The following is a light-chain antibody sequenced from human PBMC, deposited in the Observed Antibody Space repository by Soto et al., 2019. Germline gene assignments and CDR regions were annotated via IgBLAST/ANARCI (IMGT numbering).Light chain of an antibody. CDR3: CSYAGSAVWV. Sequence: QSALTQPRSVSGSPGQSVIISCTGTSSDVGGYKYVSWYQQHPGKAPKLVIYDVSERPSGVPDRFSGSKSGNTASLTISGLQAEDAADYHCCSYAGSAVWVFGGGTKVTVL. CDR2: DVS. CDR1: SSDVGGYKY. J-gene: IGLJ3*02. V-gene: IGLV2-11*01.